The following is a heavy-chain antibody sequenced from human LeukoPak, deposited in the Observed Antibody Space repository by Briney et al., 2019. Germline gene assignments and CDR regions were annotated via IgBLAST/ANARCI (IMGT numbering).Heavy chain of an antibody. CDR2: IYYSGST. D-gene: IGHD2-2*01. CDR3: ARDAYRGGWFDP. J-gene: IGHJ5*02. CDR1: GGSISSYY. V-gene: IGHV4-59*01. Sequence: NPSETLSLTCTVSGGSISSYYWSWIRQPPGKGLEWIGYIYYSGSTNYNPSLKSRVTISVDTSKNQFSLKLSSVTAADTAVYYCARDAYRGGWFDPWGQGTLVTVSS.